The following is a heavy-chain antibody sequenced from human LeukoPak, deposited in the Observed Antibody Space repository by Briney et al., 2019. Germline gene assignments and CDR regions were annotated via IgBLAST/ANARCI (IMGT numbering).Heavy chain of an antibody. CDR1: GFTFSGLG. D-gene: IGHD5-18*01. CDR3: AKEENTAANS. V-gene: IGHV3-30*18. Sequence: GGSLRLSCAASGFTFSGLGMHWVRQAPGKGLEWVAVISYDGSYEYFADSVKGRFTISRDNSKNTLYLQINSLRAEDTAMYYCAKEENTAANSWGQGTLVTVSS. J-gene: IGHJ4*02. CDR2: ISYDGSYE.